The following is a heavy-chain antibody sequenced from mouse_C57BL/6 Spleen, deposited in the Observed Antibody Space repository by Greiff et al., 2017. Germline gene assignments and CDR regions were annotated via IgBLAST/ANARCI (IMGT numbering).Heavy chain of an antibody. V-gene: IGHV1-82*01. J-gene: IGHJ3*01. Sequence: QVQLQQSGPELVKPGASVKISCKASGYAFSSSWMNWVQQRPGKGLEWIGRIYPGDGDTNYNGKFKGKATLTADKSSSTAYMQLSSLTSEDSAVYFCARRAGGSRNFAYWGQGTLVTVSA. D-gene: IGHD3-3*01. CDR3: ARRAGGSRNFAY. CDR1: GYAFSSSW. CDR2: IYPGDGDT.